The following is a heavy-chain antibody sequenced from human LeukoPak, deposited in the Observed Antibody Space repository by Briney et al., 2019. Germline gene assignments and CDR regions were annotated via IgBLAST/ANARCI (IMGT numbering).Heavy chain of an antibody. CDR1: GGSISGYY. J-gene: IGHJ5*02. D-gene: IGHD3-16*01. CDR2: INHSGST. Sequence: SETLSLTCTVSGGSISGYYWSWIRQPPGKGLEWIGEINHSGSTNYNPSLKSRVTISVDTSKNQFSLKLSSVTAADTAVYYCASLGGNWFDPWGQGTLVTVSS. V-gene: IGHV4-34*01. CDR3: ASLGGNWFDP.